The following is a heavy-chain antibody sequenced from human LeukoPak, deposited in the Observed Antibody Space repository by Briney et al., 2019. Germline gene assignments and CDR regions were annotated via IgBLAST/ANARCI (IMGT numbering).Heavy chain of an antibody. CDR1: GGSISSSSYY. D-gene: IGHD6-13*01. J-gene: IGHJ6*03. CDR3: ARGPRYSSSWFSNYYYYYMDV. CDR2: IYYSGST. V-gene: IGHV4-39*07. Sequence: SETLSLTCTVSGGSISSSSYYWGWIRQPPGKGLEWIGSIYYSGSTYYNPSLKSRVTISVDTSKNQFSLKLSSVTAADTAVYYCARGPRYSSSWFSNYYYYYMDVWGKGTTVTVSS.